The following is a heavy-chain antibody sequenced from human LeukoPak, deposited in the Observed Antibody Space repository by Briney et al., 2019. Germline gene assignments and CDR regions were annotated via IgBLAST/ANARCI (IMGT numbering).Heavy chain of an antibody. CDR1: GFTFSSYW. CDR3: ARVGGRYSPLGY. J-gene: IGHJ4*02. CDR2: IKQDGSEK. D-gene: IGHD3-16*02. Sequence: GGSLRLSCAASGFTFSSYWMSWVRQAPGKGLEWVANIKQDGSEKYYVDSVKGRFTISRDNAKNSLYLQIISLRAEDTAVYYCARVGGRYSPLGYWGQGTLVTVSS. V-gene: IGHV3-7*01.